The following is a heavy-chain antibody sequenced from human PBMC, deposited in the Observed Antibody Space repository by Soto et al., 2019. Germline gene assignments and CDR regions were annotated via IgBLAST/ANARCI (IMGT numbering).Heavy chain of an antibody. J-gene: IGHJ4*02. CDR2: IWYDGSNK. D-gene: IGHD3-22*01. CDR3: ARGSYDSSGYYY. CDR1: GFTFSSYG. Sequence: QVQLVESGGGVVQPGRSLRLSCAASGFTFSSYGMHWVRRAPGKGLEWVSVIWYDGSNKYYADSVKGRFTISRDNSKNTLYLQMNSLRAEDTAVYYCARGSYDSSGYYYWGQGTLVTVSS. V-gene: IGHV3-33*01.